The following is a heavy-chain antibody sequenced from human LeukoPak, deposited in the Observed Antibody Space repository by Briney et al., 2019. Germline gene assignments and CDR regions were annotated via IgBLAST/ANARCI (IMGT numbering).Heavy chain of an antibody. J-gene: IGHJ3*02. CDR1: GFTFTIFG. Sequence: PGGSLRLSCAASGFTFTIFGLNWVRQAPGKGPEWVSYIDARSGITYYADSVQGRFTISRDNAKNSVSLQMNSLRAEDTAVYYCTNFKPPAPDALDIWGQGTMITVS. D-gene: IGHD1-14*01. CDR2: IDARSGIT. CDR3: TNFKPPAPDALDI. V-gene: IGHV3-48*01.